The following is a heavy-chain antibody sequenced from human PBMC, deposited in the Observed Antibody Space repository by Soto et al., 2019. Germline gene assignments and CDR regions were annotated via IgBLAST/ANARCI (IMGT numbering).Heavy chain of an antibody. CDR3: VREDGVVGASSGFDS. D-gene: IGHD1-26*01. CDR2: INGRSNYK. Sequence: PVGSLRLSCVASGFALTTYTMNWVRQAPGTGLEWVSSINGRSNYKYYSDSVKGRFTVSRDNAQNSLFLQMSRLGPEDTAVYYCVREDGVVGASSGFDSWGQGTLVTVSS. J-gene: IGHJ4*02. V-gene: IGHV3-21*01. CDR1: GFALTTYT.